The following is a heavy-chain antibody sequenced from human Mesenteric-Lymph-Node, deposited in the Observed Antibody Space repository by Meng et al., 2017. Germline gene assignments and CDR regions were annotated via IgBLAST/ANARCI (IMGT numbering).Heavy chain of an antibody. CDR2: IYYSGST. CDR3: AREVVGLVPGDEYYYYGMDV. D-gene: IGHD6-19*01. CDR1: GYSISSGYY. Sequence: GSLRLSCAVSGYSISSGYYWGWIRQPPGKGLEWIGSIYYSGSTYYNPSLKSRVTISVDTSKNQFSLKLSSVTAADTAVYYCAREVVGLVPGDEYYYYGMDVWGQGTTVTVSS. J-gene: IGHJ6*02. V-gene: IGHV4-38-2*02.